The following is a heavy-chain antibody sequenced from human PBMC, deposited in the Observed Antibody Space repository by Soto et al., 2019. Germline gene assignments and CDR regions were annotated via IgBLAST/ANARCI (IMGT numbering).Heavy chain of an antibody. CDR2: MNYRGIT. CDR1: GGSIRSDGYY. J-gene: IGHJ3*02. Sequence: QVQLQESGPGLLKPSQTLSLTCTVSGGSIRSDGYYWSWIRQRPGKGLEWIGYMNYRGITYYNPSLKSRLTISEDTSKNHFSLNLSSVTAADTAVDYCARDGLSGGDAFDIWGQGTVVVVSS. D-gene: IGHD3-10*01. CDR3: ARDGLSGGDAFDI. V-gene: IGHV4-31*03.